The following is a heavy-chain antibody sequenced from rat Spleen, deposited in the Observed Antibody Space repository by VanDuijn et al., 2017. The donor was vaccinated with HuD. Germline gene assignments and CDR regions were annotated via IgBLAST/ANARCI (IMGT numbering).Heavy chain of an antibody. J-gene: IGHJ4*01. CDR2: IANGGGST. D-gene: IGHD4-3*01. V-gene: IGHV5S23*01. CDR3: ARLGNHNSGYYVMDA. CDR1: GFTFSNYY. Sequence: EVQLVESGGGLVQPGRSLKLSCAASGFTFSNYYMAWVRQAPTKGLEWVASIANGGGSTYYRDSVKGRFTISRDNAKSTLYLQMDSLRSEDTATYYCARLGNHNSGYYVMDAWGQGASVTVSS.